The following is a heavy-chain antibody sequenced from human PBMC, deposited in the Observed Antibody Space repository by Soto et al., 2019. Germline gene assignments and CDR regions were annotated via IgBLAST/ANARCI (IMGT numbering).Heavy chain of an antibody. Sequence: GASVKVSCKASGGTFSINTISWVRQDPGQGLEWMGRIIPILGIANYAQKFQGRVTITADKSTSTAYMELSSLRSEDTAVYYCASRRSKAVAGLYYMDVWGKGTTVTVSS. CDR3: ASRRSKAVAGLYYMDV. CDR1: GGTFSINT. D-gene: IGHD6-19*01. V-gene: IGHV1-69*02. J-gene: IGHJ6*03. CDR2: IIPILGIA.